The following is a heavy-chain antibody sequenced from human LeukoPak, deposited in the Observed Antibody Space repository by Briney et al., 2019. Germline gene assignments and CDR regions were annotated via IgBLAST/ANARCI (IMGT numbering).Heavy chain of an antibody. D-gene: IGHD3-10*01. Sequence: ASVKVSCKASGYTFTGYYMHWARQAPGQGLEWMGWINPNSGGTNYAQKFQGRVTMTRDTSISTAYMELSRLRSDDTAVYYCARGMVRGSMGDDYWGQGTLVTVSS. CDR2: INPNSGGT. V-gene: IGHV1-2*02. CDR1: GYTFTGYY. CDR3: ARGMVRGSMGDDY. J-gene: IGHJ4*02.